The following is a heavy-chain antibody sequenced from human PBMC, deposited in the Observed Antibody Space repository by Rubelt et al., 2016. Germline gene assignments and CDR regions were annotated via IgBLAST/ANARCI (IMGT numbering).Heavy chain of an antibody. Sequence: QVPLQQWGAGLLKPSETLSLTCTVYGGSFSAYYWSWIRQPPGKGPEWIGEINHSGGTNYNPSLKSRVTLSVETAKNKFSLKLTLVSAADTAVYYCARHPSTARLFDYWGQGTVVTVSS. CDR1: GGSFSAYY. CDR2: INHSGGT. V-gene: IGHV4-34*01. CDR3: ARHPSTARLFDY. J-gene: IGHJ4*02. D-gene: IGHD6-6*01.